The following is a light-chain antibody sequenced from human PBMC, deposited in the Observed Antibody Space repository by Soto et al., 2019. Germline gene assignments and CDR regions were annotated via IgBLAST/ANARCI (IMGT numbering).Light chain of an antibody. J-gene: IGLJ2*01. CDR2: EVF. Sequence: QSALTQPASVSGSPGQSITISCTGPSSGVGSYNLVSWYQQYPGKAPKLIIFEVFKRPSGVSHRFSGSKSGNTASLTISGLQAEDEANYYCCSYAGRATYVFGGGTKLTVL. CDR1: SSGVGSYNL. CDR3: CSYAGRATYV. V-gene: IGLV2-23*02.